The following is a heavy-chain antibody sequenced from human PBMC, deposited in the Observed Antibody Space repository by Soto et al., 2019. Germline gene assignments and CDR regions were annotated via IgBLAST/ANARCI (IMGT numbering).Heavy chain of an antibody. CDR1: GGSFSDYY. D-gene: IGHD3-10*01. Sequence: QVQLQQWGAGLLKPSETLSLTCAVYGGSFSDYYWSWIRQPPGKGLEWIGEINHSGSTNYNPSLKSRVTISVDTSKNQFSLKLSSVTAADTAVYYCARGRGRSKSHLYYYYGMDVWGQGTTVTVSS. CDR2: INHSGST. V-gene: IGHV4-34*01. J-gene: IGHJ6*02. CDR3: ARGRGRSKSHLYYYYGMDV.